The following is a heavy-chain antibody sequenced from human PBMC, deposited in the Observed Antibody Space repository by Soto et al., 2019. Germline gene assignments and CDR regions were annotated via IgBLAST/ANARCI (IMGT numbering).Heavy chain of an antibody. D-gene: IGHD3-10*01. Sequence: EVQLVESGGGLVQPGGSLRLSCAASGFTFSSYAMHWVRQAPGKGLEYVSAISSNGGSTYYANSVKGRFTISRDNSKNTLYLQMGSLRAEDMAVYYCARDRLLWFGELSYLYDYWGQGTLVTVSS. CDR2: ISSNGGST. CDR1: GFTFSSYA. CDR3: ARDRLLWFGELSYLYDY. V-gene: IGHV3-64*01. J-gene: IGHJ4*02.